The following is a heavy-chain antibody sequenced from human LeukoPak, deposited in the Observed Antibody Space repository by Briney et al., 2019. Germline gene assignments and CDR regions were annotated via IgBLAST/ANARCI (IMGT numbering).Heavy chain of an antibody. J-gene: IGHJ4*02. Sequence: GGSLRLSCAASGFTFSDYFMHWVRQVPGKGLEWVASVSQDEKTKLYVDSVKGRFTISRDNSRNTLYLQVNSLRGEDTAVYYCARDDSSGYFDWGQGTLVTVSS. CDR3: ARDDSSGYFD. D-gene: IGHD3-22*01. CDR1: GFTFSDYF. CDR2: VSQDEKTK. V-gene: IGHV3-30*03.